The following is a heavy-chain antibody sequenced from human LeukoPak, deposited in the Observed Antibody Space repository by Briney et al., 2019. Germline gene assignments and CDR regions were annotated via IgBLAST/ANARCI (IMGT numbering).Heavy chain of an antibody. V-gene: IGHV5-51*01. Sequence: GESLKISFQGSGYSFTSYRIRLVRQMPGKGLEWMGIIYPGDSDTRYSPSFQGQVTISADKSISTAYLQWSSLKGSDTAMYYCARHDKEGWYGGAYWGQGTLVTVCS. CDR2: IYPGDSDT. J-gene: IGHJ4*02. D-gene: IGHD6-19*01. CDR1: GYSFTSYR. CDR3: ARHDKEGWYGGAY.